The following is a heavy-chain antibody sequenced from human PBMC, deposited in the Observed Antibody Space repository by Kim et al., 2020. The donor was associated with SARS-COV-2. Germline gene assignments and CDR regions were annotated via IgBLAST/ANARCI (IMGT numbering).Heavy chain of an antibody. CDR3: ARGAAVTTSFDY. J-gene: IGHJ4*02. V-gene: IGHV5-51*01. D-gene: IGHD4-17*01. Sequence: KYNPSVQGQVTISADRSLSTAYLQGNSLKASDTAMYYCARGAAVTTSFDYWGQGTLVTVSS.